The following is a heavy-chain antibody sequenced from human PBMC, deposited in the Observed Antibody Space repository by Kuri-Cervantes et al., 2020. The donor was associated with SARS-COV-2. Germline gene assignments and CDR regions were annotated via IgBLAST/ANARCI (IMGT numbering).Heavy chain of an antibody. D-gene: IGHD2-2*01. CDR2: INPNSGGT. Sequence: ASVKVSCKASGYTFTGYYMHWVRQAPGQGLEWMGWINPNSGGTNYAQKFQGRVTMTRDTSISTAYMELSRLRSDDTAVYYCVNIVVVPNARGNYYYYMDVWGKGTTVTVSS. CDR3: VNIVVVPNARGNYYYYMDV. V-gene: IGHV1-2*02. J-gene: IGHJ6*03. CDR1: GYTFTGYY.